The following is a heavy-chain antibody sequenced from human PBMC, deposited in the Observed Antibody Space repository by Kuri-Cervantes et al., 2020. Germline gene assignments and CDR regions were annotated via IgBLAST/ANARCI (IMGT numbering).Heavy chain of an antibody. V-gene: IGHV3-13*01. CDR2: IGTAGDT. CDR3: ARVSAAAGLNWYFDL. D-gene: IGHD6-13*01. Sequence: GASLKISCAASGFTFSNYDMHWVRQGTGKGLEWVSAIGTAGDTYYPGSVKGRFTISRENVKNSLYLQMSSLRAGDTAVYYCARVSAAAGLNWYFDLWGRGTLVTVSS. J-gene: IGHJ2*01. CDR1: GFTFSNYD.